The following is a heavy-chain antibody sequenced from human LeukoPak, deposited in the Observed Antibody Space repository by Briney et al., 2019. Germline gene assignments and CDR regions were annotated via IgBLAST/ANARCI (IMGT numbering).Heavy chain of an antibody. CDR3: AKDQWGDVLIAVAANFDY. CDR1: GFAFSSYA. J-gene: IGHJ4*02. D-gene: IGHD6-19*01. Sequence: PGGSLRLSCAASGFAFSSYAMSWVRQAPGKGLEWVSAISGGGGSTYYADSVKGRFTTSRDNSKNTLYLQMNSLRAEDTAVYYCAKDQWGDVLIAVAANFDYWGQGTLVTVSS. V-gene: IGHV3-23*01. CDR2: ISGGGGST.